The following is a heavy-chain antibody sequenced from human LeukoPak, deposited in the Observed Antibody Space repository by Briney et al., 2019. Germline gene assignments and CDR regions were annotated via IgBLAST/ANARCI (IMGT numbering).Heavy chain of an antibody. V-gene: IGHV3-74*01. CDR1: GFAFSNYW. CDR3: AKDLSWNTADR. Sequence: GGSLRLSCVASGFAFSNYWMHWVRQASGKAAVWVSRINPDGTTTDYADSVKGRFTISRDNAKDMVFLQMNGLRADDTALYYCAKDLSWNTADRWGQGILVTVSS. D-gene: IGHD1/OR15-1a*01. J-gene: IGHJ5*02. CDR2: INPDGTTT.